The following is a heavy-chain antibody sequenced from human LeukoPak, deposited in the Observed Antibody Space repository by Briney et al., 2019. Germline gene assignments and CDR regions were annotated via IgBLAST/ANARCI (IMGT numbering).Heavy chain of an antibody. CDR1: GYTFTGYY. Sequence: ASVTVSCKASGYTFTGYYMHWVRQAPGQGLEWMGWINPNSGGTNYAQKFQGRVTMTRDTSISTAYMELSRLRSDDTAVYYCARAAVYYDSSGYTSGWFDPWGQGTLVTVSS. V-gene: IGHV1-2*02. CDR3: ARAAVYYDSSGYTSGWFDP. J-gene: IGHJ5*02. CDR2: INPNSGGT. D-gene: IGHD3-22*01.